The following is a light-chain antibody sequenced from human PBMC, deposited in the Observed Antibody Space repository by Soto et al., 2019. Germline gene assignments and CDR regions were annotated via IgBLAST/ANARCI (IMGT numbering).Light chain of an antibody. Sequence: EIVLTQSPGNLSLSPGERATLSCRASQSVSSSYLAWYQQKPGQAPRLLIYRASSRATGIPDRFSGSGSGTDFTLTISRLEPENFAVYYCQQYGSYWTFGQGTKVEIK. CDR3: QQYGSYWT. CDR1: QSVSSSY. V-gene: IGKV3-20*01. J-gene: IGKJ1*01. CDR2: RAS.